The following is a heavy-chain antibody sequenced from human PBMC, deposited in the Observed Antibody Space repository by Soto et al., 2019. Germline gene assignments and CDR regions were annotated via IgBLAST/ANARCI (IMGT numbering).Heavy chain of an antibody. CDR1: GGSFSSYA. D-gene: IGHD4-4*01. J-gene: IGHJ6*02. V-gene: IGHV1-69*01. Sequence: QVQLVQSGAEVKKPGSSVKVSCKASGGSFSSYAISWVRQAPGQGLEWMGGIIPIFGTANYAQKFQGRVTITADESTSTAYMELSSLRSEDTAVYYCAKTLEDYSNYYYGMDVWGQGTTVTVSS. CDR3: AKTLEDYSNYYYGMDV. CDR2: IIPIFGTA.